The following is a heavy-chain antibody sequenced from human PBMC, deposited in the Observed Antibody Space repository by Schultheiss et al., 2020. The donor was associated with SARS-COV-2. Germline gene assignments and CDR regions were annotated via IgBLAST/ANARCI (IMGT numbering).Heavy chain of an antibody. J-gene: IGHJ4*02. Sequence: GGSLRLSCAASGFTFSSYAMHWVRQASGKGLEWVGRIRSKANSYATAYAASVKGRFTISRDDSKNTAYLQMNSLKIEDTAVYYCARELNWGFDYWGQGTLVTVSS. V-gene: IGHV3-73*01. D-gene: IGHD7-27*01. CDR1: GFTFSSYA. CDR3: ARELNWGFDY. CDR2: IRSKANSYAT.